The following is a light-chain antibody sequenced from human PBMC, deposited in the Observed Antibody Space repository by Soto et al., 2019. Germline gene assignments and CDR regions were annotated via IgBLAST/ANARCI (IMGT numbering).Light chain of an antibody. V-gene: IGLV1-40*01. J-gene: IGLJ1*01. CDR2: GNI. Sequence: QSVLTQPPSVSGAPGQRVTISCTGSSSNIGAGYDVHWYQQLPGTAPKLLIYGNIKRPSGVPDRFSASKSGTSASLAITGLQPEDEADYFCQSYDSSLSGYVFGTGTKVTVL. CDR3: QSYDSSLSGYV. CDR1: SSNIGAGYD.